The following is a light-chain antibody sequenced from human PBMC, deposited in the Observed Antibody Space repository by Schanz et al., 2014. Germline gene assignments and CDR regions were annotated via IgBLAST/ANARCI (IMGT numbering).Light chain of an antibody. J-gene: IGKJ5*01. Sequence: EIVLTQSPGTLSLSPGERATLSCRASQSVSSSYLAWYQQKPGQAPRLLIYRASSRAPGISARFSGSGSGTDFTLTISSLEPEDFAVYYCQQRSSWPITFGQGTRLEIK. CDR1: QSVSSSY. CDR3: QQRSSWPIT. V-gene: IGKV3D-20*02. CDR2: RAS.